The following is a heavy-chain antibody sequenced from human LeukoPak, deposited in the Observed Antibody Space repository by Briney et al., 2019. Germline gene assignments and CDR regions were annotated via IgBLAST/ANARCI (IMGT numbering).Heavy chain of an antibody. Sequence: ASVKVSCKDSGGTFSSYAISWVRQAPGQGLEWMGGIIPIFGTANYAQKFQGRVTITADKSTSTAYMELSSLRSEDTAVYYCASPTVTNDAFDIWGQGTMVTVSS. D-gene: IGHD4-17*01. V-gene: IGHV1-69*06. CDR1: GGTFSSYA. CDR3: ASPTVTNDAFDI. CDR2: IIPIFGTA. J-gene: IGHJ3*02.